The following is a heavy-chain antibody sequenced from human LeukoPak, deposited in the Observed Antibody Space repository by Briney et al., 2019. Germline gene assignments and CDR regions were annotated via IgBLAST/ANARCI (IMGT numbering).Heavy chain of an antibody. J-gene: IGHJ5*02. Sequence: SETLSLTCAVSGASISSSNYYWGWVRQSPGKGLEWIGNIYSSGNTYYNASLKSRVTISVDTSKNQFSLKLSSVTAADTAVYYCARGGDSSGWYRRDNWFDPWGQGTLVTVSS. CDR2: IYSSGNT. CDR3: ARGGDSSGWYRRDNWFDP. D-gene: IGHD6-19*01. CDR1: GASISSSNYY. V-gene: IGHV4-39*07.